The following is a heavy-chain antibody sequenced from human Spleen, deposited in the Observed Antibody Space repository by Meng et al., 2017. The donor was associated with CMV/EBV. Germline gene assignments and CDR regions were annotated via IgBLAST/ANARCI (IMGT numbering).Heavy chain of an antibody. CDR2: INHSRST. V-gene: IGHV4-34*01. CDR3: AREDLYYDFWSGYYKGFWFDP. D-gene: IGHD3-3*01. CDR1: GYD. Sequence: GYDWSGFPHPPGKGLEWIEEINHSRSTNSHLSLESRVTISVDSSKSQFSLKLSSVTAADSAVYYCAREDLYYDFWSGYYKGFWFDPWGQGTLVTVSS. J-gene: IGHJ5*02.